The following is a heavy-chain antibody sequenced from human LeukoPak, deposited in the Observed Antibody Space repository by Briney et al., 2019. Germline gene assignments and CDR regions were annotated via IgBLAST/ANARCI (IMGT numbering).Heavy chain of an antibody. CDR3: ASNFVVTTEPVDY. CDR1: GFTFSSYS. V-gene: IGHV3-21*01. D-gene: IGHD4-11*01. Sequence: PGGSLRLSCAASGFTFSSYSMNWVRQAPGKGLEWVSSISSSSSYIYYADSVKGRFTISRDNAKNSLYLQMNSLRAEDTAVYYCASNFVVTTEPVDYWGQGTLVTVSS. J-gene: IGHJ4*02. CDR2: ISSSSSYI.